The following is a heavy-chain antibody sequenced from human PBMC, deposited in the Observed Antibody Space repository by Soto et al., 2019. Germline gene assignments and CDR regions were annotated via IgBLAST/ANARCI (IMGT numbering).Heavy chain of an antibody. CDR2: IRSKANSYAT. CDR1: GSTFSGSA. J-gene: IGHJ6*02. V-gene: IGHV3-73*01. CDR3: TRHLYDSSGYYYYYYGMDV. Sequence: GGSLRLSCAASGSTFSGSAMHWVRQASGKGLEWVGRIRSKANSYATAYAASVKGRFTISRDDSKNTAYLQMNSLKTEDTAVYYCTRHLYDSSGYYYYYYGMDVWGQGTTVTVSS. D-gene: IGHD3-22*01.